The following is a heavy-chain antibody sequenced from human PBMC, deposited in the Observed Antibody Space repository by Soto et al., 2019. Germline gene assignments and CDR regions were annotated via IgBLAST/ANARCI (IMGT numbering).Heavy chain of an antibody. J-gene: IGHJ4*02. CDR1: GGSVSSDSYY. CDR3: ASLPPPGYSYGPY. V-gene: IGHV4-61*01. Sequence: SETLSLTCTVSGGSVSSDSYYWSWIRQPPGKGLEWIGFIHYSGSTNYNPSLKSRVTISIDTSKNQFSLKLSSVTAADTAVYYCASLPPPGYSYGPYWGQGTLVTVSS. CDR2: IHYSGST. D-gene: IGHD5-18*01.